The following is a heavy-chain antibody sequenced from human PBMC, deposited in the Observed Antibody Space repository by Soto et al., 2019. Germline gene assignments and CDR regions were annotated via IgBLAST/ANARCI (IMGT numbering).Heavy chain of an antibody. V-gene: IGHV4-31*03. Sequence: SETLSLTCTVSGGSISSGGYYWSWIRQHPGKGLEWIGYIYYSGSTYYNPSLKSRVTISVDTSKNQFSLKLSSVTAADTAVYYCARSRGLRVNWFDPWGQGTLVTVSS. CDR2: IYYSGST. D-gene: IGHD3-3*01. CDR3: ARSRGLRVNWFDP. CDR1: GGSISSGGYY. J-gene: IGHJ5*02.